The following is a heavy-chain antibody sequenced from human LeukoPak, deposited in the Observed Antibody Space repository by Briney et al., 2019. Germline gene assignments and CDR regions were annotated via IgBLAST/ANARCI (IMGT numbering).Heavy chain of an antibody. V-gene: IGHV1-8*02. CDR3: AICIRALAFDP. D-gene: IGHD2-15*01. Sequence: GASVKVSCKASGYTFTGYYMHWVRQAPGQGLEWMGWINPNSGNTGYAQKFQGRVTMTRNTSISTAYMELSSLRSEDTAVFYCAICIRALAFDPWGQGTLVTVSS. CDR1: GYTFTGYY. J-gene: IGHJ5*02. CDR2: INPNSGNT.